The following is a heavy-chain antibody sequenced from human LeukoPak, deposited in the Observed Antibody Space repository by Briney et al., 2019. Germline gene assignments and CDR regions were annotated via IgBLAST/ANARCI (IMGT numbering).Heavy chain of an antibody. J-gene: IGHJ6*02. D-gene: IGHD1-14*01. Sequence: GGSLRPSCAASSAFTSRDYWMHWVRQAPGKGLVWVSRLNEDGSRTIYADSVKGRFTISRDNAKNTVYLQMNSLRDEDTAVYFCARGPPGFYGTDVWGQGTAVTVSS. V-gene: IGHV3-74*01. CDR1: AFTSRDYW. CDR2: LNEDGSRT. CDR3: ARGPPGFYGTDV.